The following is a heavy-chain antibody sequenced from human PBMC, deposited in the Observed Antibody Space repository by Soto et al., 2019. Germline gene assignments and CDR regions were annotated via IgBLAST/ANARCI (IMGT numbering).Heavy chain of an antibody. V-gene: IGHV3-53*01. D-gene: IGHD2-2*01. CDR2: IFSDGTT. CDR1: GFSVRSSQ. CDR3: GGVGPYVSQSIFFRYARSAP. Sequence: GGSLRLSCAASGFSVRSSQMSWVRQAPGKGLEWVSIIFSDGTTHYGVSVKGRFTISRDSARNTVYLQMNGLRVDDTAVYYCGGVGPYVSQSIFFRYARSAPGGKGTRVPVSS. J-gene: IGHJ5*02.